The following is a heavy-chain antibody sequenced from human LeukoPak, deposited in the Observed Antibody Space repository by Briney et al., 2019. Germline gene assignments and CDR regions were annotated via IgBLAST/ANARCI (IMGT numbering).Heavy chain of an antibody. J-gene: IGHJ6*03. CDR1: GFTFDDYA. CDR2: ISWNSGSI. D-gene: IGHD6-6*01. V-gene: IGHV3-9*01. Sequence: GRSLRLSCAASGFTFDDYAMHWVRQAPGKGLEWVSGISWNSGSIGYADSVKGRFTISRDNAKNSLYLQMNSLRAEDTALYYCAKGQLGYMGVWGKGTTVTVSS. CDR3: AKGQLGYMGV.